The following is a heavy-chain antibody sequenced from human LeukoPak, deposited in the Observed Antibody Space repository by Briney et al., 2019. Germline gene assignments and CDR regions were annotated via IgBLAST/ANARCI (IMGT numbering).Heavy chain of an antibody. D-gene: IGHD1-26*01. CDR3: AKKAQYNGNYPLDY. J-gene: IGHJ4*02. CDR2: TSDRGDYT. V-gene: IGHV3-23*01. CDR1: GFTFSSTS. Sequence: HPGGSLRLSCAASGFTFSSTSMSWVRQAPGKGLEWVSGTSDRGDYTYYADSVKGRFTISRDNSKNTLYLQMNSLRAEDTALYFCAKKAQYNGNYPLDYWGQGTLVTVSS.